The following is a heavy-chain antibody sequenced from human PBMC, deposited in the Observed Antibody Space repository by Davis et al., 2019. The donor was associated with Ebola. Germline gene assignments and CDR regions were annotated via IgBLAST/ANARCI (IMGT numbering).Heavy chain of an antibody. Sequence: AASVKVSCKASGYTFTSYGISWVRQAPGQGLEWMGWISAYNGNTNYAQKLQGRVTMTTDTSTSTAYMELRSLRSDDTAVYYCARGFAEDVLLWFRELIIDYWGQGTLVTVSS. J-gene: IGHJ4*02. V-gene: IGHV1-18*01. CDR1: GYTFTSYG. CDR3: ARGFAEDVLLWFRELIIDY. CDR2: ISAYNGNT. D-gene: IGHD3-10*01.